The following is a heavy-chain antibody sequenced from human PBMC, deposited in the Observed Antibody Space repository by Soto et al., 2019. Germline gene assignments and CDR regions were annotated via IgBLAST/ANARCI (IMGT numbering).Heavy chain of an antibody. J-gene: IGHJ6*02. Sequence: GGSLRLSCAASGFTFTTYAMSWVRQAPGKGLEWVSGISGSGGSSGGSGGSTYYAGSVKGRFTISRDNSKNSLYLQLNNLRVDDTAVYYCAKVGPSYYYGMDVWGQGTTVTSP. CDR3: AKVGPSYYYGMDV. CDR2: ISGSGGSSGGSGGST. CDR1: GFTFTTYA. V-gene: IGHV3-23*01. D-gene: IGHD1-26*01.